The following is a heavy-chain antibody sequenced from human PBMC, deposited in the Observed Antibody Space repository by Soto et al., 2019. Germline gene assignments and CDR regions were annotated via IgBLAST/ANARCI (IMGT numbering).Heavy chain of an antibody. J-gene: IGHJ6*03. D-gene: IGHD3-10*01. CDR2: INHSGST. CDR1: GGSFSGYY. CDR3: ARGGRLWDYYYYYYMDV. Sequence: SETLSLTCAVYGGSFSGYYWSWIRQPPGKGLEWIGEINHSGSTNYNPSLKSRVTISVDTSKNQFSLKLSSVTAADTAVYYCARGGRLWDYYYYYYMDVWGKGTTVTVSS. V-gene: IGHV4-34*01.